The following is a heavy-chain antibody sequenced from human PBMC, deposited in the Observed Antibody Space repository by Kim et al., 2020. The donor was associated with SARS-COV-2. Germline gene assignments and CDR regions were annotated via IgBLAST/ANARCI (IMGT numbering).Heavy chain of an antibody. CDR2: INSDGSDT. CDR3: AGVTFYYGSGSYFNADGGY. CDR1: GFTFSSYW. Sequence: GGSLRLSCAASGFTFSSYWMHWVRQAPGKGLVWVSRINSDGSDTDYADSVKGRFTISRDNAKNTMYLQMNSLRVGDTAVYYCAGVTFYYGSGSYFNADGGYWGQGTLVTDSS. D-gene: IGHD3-10*01. V-gene: IGHV3-74*01. J-gene: IGHJ4*02.